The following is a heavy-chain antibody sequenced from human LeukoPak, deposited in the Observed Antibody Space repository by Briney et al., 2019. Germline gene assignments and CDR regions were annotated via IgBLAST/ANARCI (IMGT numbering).Heavy chain of an antibody. V-gene: IGHV4-4*07. D-gene: IGHD3-10*01. CDR1: GGSISSYY. CDR2: IYPSGST. CDR3: ASWGYYGSGNDY. J-gene: IGHJ4*02. Sequence: PSETLSLTCTVSGGSISSYYWSWIRQPAGKGLEWIGRIYPSGSTKSNPSLKSRVTMSVDTSKNQFSLKLSSVTAADTAVYYCASWGYYGSGNDYWGQGTLVTVSS.